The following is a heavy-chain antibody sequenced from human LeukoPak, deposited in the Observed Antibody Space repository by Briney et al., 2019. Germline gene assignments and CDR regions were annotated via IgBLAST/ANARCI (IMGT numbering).Heavy chain of an antibody. CDR2: IHTSGDT. Sequence: GTSLRLSCVASGLTSKSYAMHWVRQTPDKGLEWVSAIHTSGDTCYADSVKGRFTISRDTSKNTLYLQINSLRVEDTAVYYCIVFGDSNHWGQGTLVTVSS. V-gene: IGHV3-23*01. CDR1: GLTSKSYA. D-gene: IGHD4-17*01. CDR3: IVFGDSNH. J-gene: IGHJ5*02.